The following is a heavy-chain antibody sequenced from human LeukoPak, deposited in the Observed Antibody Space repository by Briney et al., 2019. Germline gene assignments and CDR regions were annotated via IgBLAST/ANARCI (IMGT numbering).Heavy chain of an antibody. D-gene: IGHD6-19*01. V-gene: IGHV4-59*01. Sequence: SETLSLTCTVSGGSISSYYWSWIRQPPGKGLEWIGYIYYSGSTNYNPSLKSRVTISVDTSKNQFSLKLSSVTAADTAVYYCARDQGRGWNWFDPWGQGTLVTVSS. J-gene: IGHJ5*02. CDR1: GGSISSYY. CDR2: IYYSGST. CDR3: ARDQGRGWNWFDP.